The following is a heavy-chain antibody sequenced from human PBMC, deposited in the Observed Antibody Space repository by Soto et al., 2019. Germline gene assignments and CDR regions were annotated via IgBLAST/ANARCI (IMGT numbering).Heavy chain of an antibody. D-gene: IGHD3-22*01. CDR3: ARGRYYYDSSGYSLDY. J-gene: IGHJ4*02. CDR2: ISAYNGNT. Sequence: ASVKVSCKASGYTFTSYGISWVRQAPGQGLEWMGWISAYNGNTNYAQKLQGRVTMTTDTSTSTAYMELRSLRSDDTAVYYCARGRYYYDSSGYSLDYWGQGTLVTVSS. V-gene: IGHV1-18*01. CDR1: GYTFTSYG.